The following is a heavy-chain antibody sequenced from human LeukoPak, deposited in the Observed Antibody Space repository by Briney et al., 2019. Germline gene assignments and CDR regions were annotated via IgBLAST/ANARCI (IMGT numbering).Heavy chain of an antibody. J-gene: IGHJ4*02. V-gene: IGHV1-8*01. Sequence: ASVKVSCKASGYTFTSYDINWVRQATGQGLEWMGWMNPNSGNTGYAQKFQGRVTMTRNISISTAYMELSSLRSEDTAVYYCARCQTYYDFWSGYSVCHFDYWGQGTLVTVSS. CDR3: ARCQTYYDFWSGYSVCHFDY. D-gene: IGHD3-3*01. CDR2: MNPNSGNT. CDR1: GYTFTSYD.